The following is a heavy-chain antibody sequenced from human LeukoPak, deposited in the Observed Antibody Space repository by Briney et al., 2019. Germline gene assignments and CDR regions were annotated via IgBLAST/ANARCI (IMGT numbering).Heavy chain of an antibody. CDR2: ISGSGGRP. Sequence: GGSLRLSCAASGFTFSRDWMHWVRQAPGKGLEWVSAISGSGGRPYYADSVKGRFTISRDNSKNTLYLQMNSLRAEDTAVYYCARHPEPGYCSSTSCHESYFDYWGQGTLVTVSS. J-gene: IGHJ4*02. CDR3: ARHPEPGYCSSTSCHESYFDY. D-gene: IGHD2-2*01. V-gene: IGHV3-23*01. CDR1: GFTFSRDW.